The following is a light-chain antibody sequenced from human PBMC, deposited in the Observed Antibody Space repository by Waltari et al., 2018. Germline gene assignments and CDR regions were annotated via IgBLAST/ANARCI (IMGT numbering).Light chain of an antibody. Sequence: DIVMTQTPLSLPIAPGEPASISCRSSQSLLHSNGKIYLHWYLQRPGQSPQLLISGGSNRASGVPERFSGSGSGTDFTLTITKVEAEDVGVYYCVQAIAFPPTFGGGTKVEIK. CDR2: GGS. V-gene: IGKV2-40*01. CDR1: QSLLHSNGKIY. CDR3: VQAIAFPPT. J-gene: IGKJ4*01.